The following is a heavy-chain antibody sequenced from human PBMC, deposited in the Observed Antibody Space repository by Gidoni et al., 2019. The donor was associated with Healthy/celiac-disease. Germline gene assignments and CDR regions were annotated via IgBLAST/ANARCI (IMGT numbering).Heavy chain of an antibody. J-gene: IGHJ4*02. CDR3: VQYYYDSSGYSDY. CDR2: ISGSGGST. V-gene: IGHV3-23*01. Sequence: EVQLLESGGGLVQPGGSLRLSCAASGFTFSSYAMSWVRQAPGKGLEWVSAISGSGGSTYYADSVKGRFTISRDNSKNTLYLQMNSLRAEDTAVYYCVQYYYDSSGYSDYWGQGTLVTVSS. D-gene: IGHD3-22*01. CDR1: GFTFSSYA.